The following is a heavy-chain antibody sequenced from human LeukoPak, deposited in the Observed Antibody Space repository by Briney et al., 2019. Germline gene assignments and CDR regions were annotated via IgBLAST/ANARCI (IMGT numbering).Heavy chain of an antibody. CDR1: GYTFTDYY. Sequence: ASVKVSCKVCGYTFTDYYIHWVRQAPGQGLEWMGWTSPKGAGTMSAQKFQGRITMTGDTSISTVYMELDRLTFDDTAEYYCARDNYGTLDYWGQGTLVTVSA. V-gene: IGHV1-2*02. J-gene: IGHJ4*02. CDR3: ARDNYGTLDY. D-gene: IGHD4-17*01. CDR2: TSPKGAGT.